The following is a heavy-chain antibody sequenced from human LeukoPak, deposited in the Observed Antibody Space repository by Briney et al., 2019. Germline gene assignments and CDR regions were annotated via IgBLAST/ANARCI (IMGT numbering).Heavy chain of an antibody. CDR3: AREGAAEGDY. V-gene: IGHV3-30-3*01. CDR1: GFTFSSYA. J-gene: IGHJ4*02. D-gene: IGHD3-16*01. CDR2: ISYDGSNK. Sequence: GRSLRLSXAASGFTFSSYAMHWVRQSPGKGLEWVAVISYDGSNKYYADSVKGRFTISRDNAKNSLYLQMNSLRAEDTAFYYCAREGAAEGDYWGQGTLVTVSS.